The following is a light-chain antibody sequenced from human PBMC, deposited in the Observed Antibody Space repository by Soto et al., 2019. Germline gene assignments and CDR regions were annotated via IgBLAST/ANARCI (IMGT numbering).Light chain of an antibody. Sequence: QSALTQPPSASGTPGQRVTISCSGSSSNIGTKTVNWYQQLPGTAPKLVMYSNNQRPSGVPDRFSGSKSGTSASLAISGLQSEDEADYYCAAWDDSLNGLLFGGGTKLTVL. CDR2: SNN. CDR1: SSNIGTKT. CDR3: AAWDDSLNGLL. J-gene: IGLJ3*02. V-gene: IGLV1-44*01.